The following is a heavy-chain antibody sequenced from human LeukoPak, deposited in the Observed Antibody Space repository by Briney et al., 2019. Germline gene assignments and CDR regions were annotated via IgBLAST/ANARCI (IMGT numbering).Heavy chain of an antibody. CDR1: GFTFSSYG. J-gene: IGHJ4*02. Sequence: PGGSLRLSCAASGFTFSSYGMHWVRQAPGKGLEWVAVISYDGSNKYYADSVKGRFTISRDNSKNTLYLQMNSLRAEDTAVYYCAKGPRRQQANDYWGQGTLVTVSS. D-gene: IGHD6-13*01. CDR3: AKGPRRQQANDY. CDR2: ISYDGSNK. V-gene: IGHV3-30*18.